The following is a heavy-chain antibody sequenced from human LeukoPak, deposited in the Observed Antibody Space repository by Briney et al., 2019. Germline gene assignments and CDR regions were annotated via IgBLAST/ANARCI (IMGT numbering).Heavy chain of an antibody. CDR3: ARDPYSGHYGNDYYYYMDV. V-gene: IGHV3-21*01. CDR1: GFTFNRYS. J-gene: IGHJ6*03. D-gene: IGHD5-12*01. Sequence: GGSLRLSCAASGFTFNRYSMNWVRQAPGKRLEWVSSITSSSSYAFYADSVKGRFTISRDNAKSSLYLQMNNLRAEDTAVYYCARDPYSGHYGNDYYYYMDVWGKGTTVTISS. CDR2: ITSSSSYA.